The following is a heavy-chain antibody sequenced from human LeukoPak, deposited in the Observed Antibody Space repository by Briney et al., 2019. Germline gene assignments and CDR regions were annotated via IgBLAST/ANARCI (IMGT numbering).Heavy chain of an antibody. CDR3: ARDLRYYDILTGPDYGMDV. CDR2: INPNSGGT. V-gene: IGHV1-2*02. CDR1: GYTFTGYY. D-gene: IGHD3-9*01. Sequence: ASVKVSCKASGYTFTGYYMHWVRQAPGQGLEWMGWINPNSGGTNYAQKFQGRVTMTRDTSISTAHMELSRLRSDDTAVYYCARDLRYYDILTGPDYGMDVWGQGTTVTVSS. J-gene: IGHJ6*02.